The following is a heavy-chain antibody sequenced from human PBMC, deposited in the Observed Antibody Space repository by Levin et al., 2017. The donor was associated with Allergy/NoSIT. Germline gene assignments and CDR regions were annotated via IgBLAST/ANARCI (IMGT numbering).Heavy chain of an antibody. J-gene: IGHJ4*02. Sequence: ASVKVSCKASGYTFTNYGISWVRQAPGQGLEWMGWIRVYNGHTDYAEKLQGRVTMTTDTSTSTAYMELRSLRSDDTAVYYCARDGGTEVDYWGQGTLVTVSS. V-gene: IGHV1-18*01. D-gene: IGHD1-1*01. CDR1: GYTFTNYG. CDR2: IRVYNGHT. CDR3: ARDGGTEVDY.